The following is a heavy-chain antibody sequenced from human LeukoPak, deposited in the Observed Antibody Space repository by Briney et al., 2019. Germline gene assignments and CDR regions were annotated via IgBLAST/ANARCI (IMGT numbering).Heavy chain of an antibody. CDR2: ISSSGSTI. Sequence: KPGGSLRLSCAASGFTFSDYYMSWIRQAPGKGLEWVSYISSSGSTIYYADSVKGRFTISRDNAKNSLYLQMNSLRAEDTAVYYFAIYLLNIMITFGGVIGGCWGQRTLVTVSS. J-gene: IGHJ4*02. D-gene: IGHD3-16*02. CDR3: AIYLLNIMITFGGVIGGC. V-gene: IGHV3-11*01. CDR1: GFTFSDYY.